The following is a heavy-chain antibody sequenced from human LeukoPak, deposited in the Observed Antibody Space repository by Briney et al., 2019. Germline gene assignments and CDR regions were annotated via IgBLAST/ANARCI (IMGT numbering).Heavy chain of an antibody. CDR1: AFTFSSYS. V-gene: IGHV3-21*01. J-gene: IGHJ6*04. D-gene: IGHD6-13*01. Sequence: RAGGSLSPSCAPSAFTFSSYSMNWVRQAPGKGLDWVSSISSIISYIYYADSAKGRFTTSRDNAKNSLYLQINSLRAEDTAVYYWSSRSGYSIDDGMDVWGKGSTITVSS. CDR3: SSRSGYSIDDGMDV. CDR2: ISSIISYI.